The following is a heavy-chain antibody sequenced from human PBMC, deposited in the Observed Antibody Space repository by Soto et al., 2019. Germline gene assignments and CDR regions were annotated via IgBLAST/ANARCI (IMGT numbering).Heavy chain of an antibody. CDR3: ARGPHSYYYYGMDV. J-gene: IGHJ6*02. CDR1: GFTFSSYS. Sequence: GGSLRLSFAASGFTFSSYSMNWVRQAPGKGLEWVSYISSSSSTIYYADSVKGRFTISRDNAKNSLYLQMNSLRDEDTADYYCARGPHSYYYYGMDVWGQGTTVTVSS. CDR2: ISSSSSTI. V-gene: IGHV3-48*02.